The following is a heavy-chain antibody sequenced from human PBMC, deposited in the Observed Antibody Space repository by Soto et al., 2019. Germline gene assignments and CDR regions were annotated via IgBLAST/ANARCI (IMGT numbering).Heavy chain of an antibody. CDR1: GYTFTSYD. CDR2: MNPNSGNT. J-gene: IGHJ6*02. V-gene: IGHV1-8*01. D-gene: IGHD3-9*01. Sequence: GASVKVSCKASGYTFTSYDINWVRQATGQGLEWMGWMNPNSGNTGYAQKFQGRVTMTRNTSISTAYMELSSLRSEDTAVYYCARGKLRYFDCLLTGYYYYGMDVWGQGTTVTVSS. CDR3: ARGKLRYFDCLLTGYYYYGMDV.